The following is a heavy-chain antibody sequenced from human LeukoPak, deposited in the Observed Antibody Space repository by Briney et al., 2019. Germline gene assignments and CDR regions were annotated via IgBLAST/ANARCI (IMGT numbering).Heavy chain of an antibody. CDR2: ISSSSSYT. J-gene: IGHJ4*02. Sequence: GGSLRLSCAASGFTFSDYYMSWIRQAPGKGLEWVSYISSSSSYTNYADSVKGRFTISRDNAKNSPYLQMNSLRAEDTAVYYCARDYLGELSAHDYWGQGTLVTVSS. CDR1: GFTFSDYY. D-gene: IGHD3-16*02. V-gene: IGHV3-11*05. CDR3: ARDYLGELSAHDY.